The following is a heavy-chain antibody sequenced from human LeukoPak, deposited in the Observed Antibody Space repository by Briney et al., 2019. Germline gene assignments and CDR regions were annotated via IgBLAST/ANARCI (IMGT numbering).Heavy chain of an antibody. V-gene: IGHV3-23*01. D-gene: IGHD6-19*01. Sequence: GGSLRLSCAASGFSLSNYAMTWVRQAPGKGLEWVSGISGSGGSTYYADSVKGRFTISRDNSKNTLYLQMNSLRAEDTAVYYCARGYSSGWWGYYFDYWSQGTLVTVSS. CDR3: ARGYSSGWWGYYFDY. CDR1: GFSLSNYA. J-gene: IGHJ4*02. CDR2: ISGSGGST.